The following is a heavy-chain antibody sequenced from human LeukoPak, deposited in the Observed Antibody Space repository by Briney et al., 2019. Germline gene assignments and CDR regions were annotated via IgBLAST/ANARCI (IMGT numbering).Heavy chain of an antibody. CDR1: GGSISSYY. D-gene: IGHD4-23*01. J-gene: IGHJ2*01. CDR3: ARDLEHGGNSIWYFDL. Sequence: SETLSLTCTISGGSISSYYWSWIRQPPGKGLEWIGYVYYRGTTNYNPSLKSRVTISVDTSKNQFPLNLNSVTAADTAVYYCARDLEHGGNSIWYFDLWGRGTLVTVSS. V-gene: IGHV4-59*01. CDR2: VYYRGTT.